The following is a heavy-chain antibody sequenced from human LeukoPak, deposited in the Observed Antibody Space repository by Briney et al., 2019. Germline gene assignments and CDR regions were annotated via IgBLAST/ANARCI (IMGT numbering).Heavy chain of an antibody. D-gene: IGHD2-8*01. CDR3: AKDRCTNGVCSPDI. J-gene: IGHJ3*02. CDR2: IRYDGSNK. CDR1: GFTFSSYG. V-gene: IGHV3-30*02. Sequence: PGGSLRLSCAASGFTFSSYGMHWVRRAPGKGLEWVAFIRYDGSNKYYADSVKGRFTISRDNSKNTLYLQMNSLRAEDTAVYYCAKDRCTNGVCSPDIWGQGTMVTVSS.